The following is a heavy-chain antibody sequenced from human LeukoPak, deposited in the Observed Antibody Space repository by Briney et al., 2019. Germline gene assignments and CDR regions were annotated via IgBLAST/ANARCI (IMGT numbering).Heavy chain of an antibody. Sequence: GGSLRLSCAASGFTFSSSDMHWVRQPPGKGLEYVSAISGDGVYTYYANSVKGRFTISRDNSENTLYLQMGSLRAEDMAVYYCARALRSGYYDYWGQGTLVTVSS. J-gene: IGHJ4*02. CDR1: GFTFSSSD. V-gene: IGHV3-64*01. CDR2: ISGDGVYT. D-gene: IGHD3-22*01. CDR3: ARALRSGYYDY.